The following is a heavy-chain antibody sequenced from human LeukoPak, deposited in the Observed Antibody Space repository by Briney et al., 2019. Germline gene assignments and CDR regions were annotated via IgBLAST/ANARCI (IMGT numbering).Heavy chain of an antibody. CDR1: GYTFTSYD. J-gene: IGHJ3*02. CDR3: AYDSSGYYSDAFDI. V-gene: IGHV1-8*01. CDR2: MNPNSGNT. Sequence: ASVKVSCKASGYTFTSYDINWVRQATGQGLEWMGWMNPNSGNTGYAQKFQGRVTMTRNTSISTAYMELSSLRSEDTAVYYCAYDSSGYYSDAFDIWGQGTMVTVSS. D-gene: IGHD3-22*01.